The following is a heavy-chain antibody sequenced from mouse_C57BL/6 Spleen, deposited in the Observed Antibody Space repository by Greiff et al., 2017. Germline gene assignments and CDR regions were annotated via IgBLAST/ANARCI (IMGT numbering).Heavy chain of an antibody. J-gene: IGHJ1*03. CDR1: GYTFTDYE. D-gene: IGHD1-1*01. CDR2: IDPETGGT. CDR3: TRRGGSHWYFDV. Sequence: QVQLKQSGAELVRPGASVTLSCKASGYTFTDYEMHWVKQTPVHGLEWIGAIDPETGGTAYNQKFKGKAILTADKSSSTAYMELRSLTSEDSAVYYCTRRGGSHWYFDVWGTGTTVTVSS. V-gene: IGHV1-15*01.